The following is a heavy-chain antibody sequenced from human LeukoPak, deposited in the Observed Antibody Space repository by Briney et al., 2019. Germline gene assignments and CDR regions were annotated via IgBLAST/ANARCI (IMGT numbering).Heavy chain of an antibody. V-gene: IGHV4-30-2*01. Sequence: SPTQSPTCAVSGGSISSGGNSWTWIRQPPGKGLQWIGYIYHSRSTYYNPSLNRPVTKSVDRSKNQFSLKLSSVTAADTAVYYCARVSGELWFFDYWGQGTLVTVSS. D-gene: IGHD5-18*01. CDR3: ARVSGELWFFDY. CDR2: IYHSRST. J-gene: IGHJ4*02. CDR1: GGSISSGGNS.